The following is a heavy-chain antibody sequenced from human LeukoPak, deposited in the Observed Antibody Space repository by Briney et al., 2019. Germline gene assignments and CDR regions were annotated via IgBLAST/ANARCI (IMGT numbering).Heavy chain of an antibody. CDR2: INPHSGDT. CDR1: GYTFTDYY. J-gene: IGHJ4*02. V-gene: IGHV1-2*02. D-gene: IGHD6-19*01. CDR3: ARDAGSGGWYYFDY. Sequence: SVKVSCKASGYTFTDYYMHWVRQAPGQGLESMGWINPHSGDTNYAQKFQGRVTMTRDTSISTAYMELSRLRSDDTAVYYCARDAGSGGWYYFDYWGQGTLVTVSS.